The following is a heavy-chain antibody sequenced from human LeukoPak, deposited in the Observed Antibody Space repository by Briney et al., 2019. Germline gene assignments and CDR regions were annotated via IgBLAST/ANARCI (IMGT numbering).Heavy chain of an antibody. CDR3: AKDWYGGYVGRVVVDY. J-gene: IGHJ4*02. Sequence: GGSLRLSCAASGFTFSSYAMSWVRQAPGKGLEWVSAFSGSGGSTYYADSVKGRFTISRDNSKNTLYLQMNSLRAEDTAVYYCAKDWYGGYVGRVVVDYWGQGTLVTVSS. CDR2: FSGSGGST. CDR1: GFTFSSYA. V-gene: IGHV3-23*01. D-gene: IGHD5-12*01.